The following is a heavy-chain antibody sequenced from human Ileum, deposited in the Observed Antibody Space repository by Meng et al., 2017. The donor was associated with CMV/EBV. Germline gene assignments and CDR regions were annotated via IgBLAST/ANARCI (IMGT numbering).Heavy chain of an antibody. CDR2: IKEDGSEK. Sequence: GGSLRLSCAASGFAFSSHWMSWVRQAPGKGLEWVANIKEDGSEKYYVDSVKGRFTISRDNAKNSLYLQMNSLRGEDTAVYYCARDGDFWFGYLDYWGQGSLVTVSS. V-gene: IGHV3-7*01. J-gene: IGHJ4*02. CDR1: GFAFSSHW. CDR3: ARDGDFWFGYLDY. D-gene: IGHD3-3*01.